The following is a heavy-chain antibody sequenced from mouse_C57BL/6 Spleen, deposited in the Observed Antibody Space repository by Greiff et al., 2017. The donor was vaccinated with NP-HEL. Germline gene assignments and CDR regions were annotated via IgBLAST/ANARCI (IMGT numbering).Heavy chain of an antibody. CDR2: ISSGSSTI. CDR3: ARPYYYGSSLYYFDY. CDR1: GFTFSDYG. D-gene: IGHD1-1*01. V-gene: IGHV5-17*01. Sequence: EVQRVESGGGLVKPGGSLKLSCAASGFTFSDYGMHWVRQAPEKGLEWVAYISSGSSTIYYADTVKGRFTISRDNAKNTLFLQMTSLRSEDTAMYYCARPYYYGSSLYYFDYWGQGTTLTVSS. J-gene: IGHJ2*01.